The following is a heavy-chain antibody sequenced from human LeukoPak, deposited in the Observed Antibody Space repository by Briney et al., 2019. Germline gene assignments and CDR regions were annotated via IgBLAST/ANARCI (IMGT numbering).Heavy chain of an antibody. CDR2: IYYSGTT. CDR1: GGSISSYY. D-gene: IGHD2-2*01. V-gene: IGHV4-59*12. Sequence: PSETLSLTCTVPGGSISSYYWSWIRQPPGKGLEWIGYIYYSGTTNYNPSLRSRVTISVDTSKNQFSLKLSSVTAADTAVYYCARGGGSIVVVPAATVSGFDPWGQGTLVTVSS. J-gene: IGHJ5*02. CDR3: ARGGGSIVVVPAATVSGFDP.